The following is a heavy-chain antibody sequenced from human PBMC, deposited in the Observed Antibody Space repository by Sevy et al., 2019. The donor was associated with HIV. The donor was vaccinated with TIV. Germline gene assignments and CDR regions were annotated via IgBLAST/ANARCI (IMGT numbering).Heavy chain of an antibody. CDR3: AKDAEQQLIPYYYYYYMDV. Sequence: GGSLRLSCAASGFTFSSYGMHWVRQAPGKGLEWVAVISYDGSNKYYADSVKGRFTISSDNSKNTLYLQMNSLRAEDTAVYYCAKDAEQQLIPYYYYYYMDVWGKGTTVTVSS. J-gene: IGHJ6*03. D-gene: IGHD6-13*01. V-gene: IGHV3-30*18. CDR1: GFTFSSYG. CDR2: ISYDGSNK.